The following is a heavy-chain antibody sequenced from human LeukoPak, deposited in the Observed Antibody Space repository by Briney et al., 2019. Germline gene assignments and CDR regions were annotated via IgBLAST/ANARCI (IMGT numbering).Heavy chain of an antibody. D-gene: IGHD6-13*01. Sequence: GGSLKLSCAASGFTFSGSAMHWVRQAPGKGLEYVSGIGPDGGTTYYANSVKGRFTISRDNSKYMLYLQMGSLTADDMAVYYCARGAQLTDYWGQGTLVTVSS. V-gene: IGHV3-64*01. J-gene: IGHJ4*02. CDR1: GFTFSGSA. CDR2: IGPDGGTT. CDR3: ARGAQLTDY.